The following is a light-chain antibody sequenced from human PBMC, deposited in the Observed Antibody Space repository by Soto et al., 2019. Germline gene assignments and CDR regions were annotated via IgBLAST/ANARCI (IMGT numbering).Light chain of an antibody. CDR2: AAS. V-gene: IGKV1-39*01. CDR1: QSISSY. CDR3: QQSYRTPLS. J-gene: IGKJ4*01. Sequence: DIQMTQSPSSLSASVGDRVTITCRASQSISSYLNWFQQKPGKAPKLLLYAASSLKSGVSSRFSGIGSATDFPLTISSLQPEDFATYYCQQSYRTPLSFGGGTKVEIK.